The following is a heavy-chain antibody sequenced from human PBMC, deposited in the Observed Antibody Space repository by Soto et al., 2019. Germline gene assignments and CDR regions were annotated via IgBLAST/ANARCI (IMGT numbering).Heavy chain of an antibody. J-gene: IGHJ4*02. D-gene: IGHD3-16*01. Sequence: EVQLLESGGGLVQPGGSLRLSCIASGFSFSNYAMIWVRQAPGKGPEWVSSIEISGRATYYADAVKGRFTISRDDSKNAVYLQMISLRGEDTAVYFCAKGDGGYFDHWGQGNLVTVSS. CDR1: GFSFSNYA. CDR3: AKGDGGYFDH. CDR2: IEISGRAT. V-gene: IGHV3-23*05.